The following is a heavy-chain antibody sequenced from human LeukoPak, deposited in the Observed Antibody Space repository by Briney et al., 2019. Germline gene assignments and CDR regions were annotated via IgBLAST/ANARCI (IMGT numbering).Heavy chain of an antibody. CDR1: GVTISSYS. J-gene: IGHJ4*02. D-gene: IGHD1-20*01. CDR2: ISGSGGST. V-gene: IGHV3-23*01. Sequence: AETLSLTCAASGVTISSYSMSWVRQPPGKGLEWVSAISGSGGSTYYAASVKGRITISGDNSKNTFSLQLNRRRAEDTAVYYCAKVTGITGTTGSFDYWGQGTLVTVSS. CDR3: AKVTGITGTTGSFDY.